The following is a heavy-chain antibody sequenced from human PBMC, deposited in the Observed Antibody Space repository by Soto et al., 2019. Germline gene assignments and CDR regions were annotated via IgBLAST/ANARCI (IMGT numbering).Heavy chain of an antibody. J-gene: IGHJ6*02. CDR1: GDSVTSHY. Sequence: SETLSLTCSFSGDSVTSHYLTWIRQSPEMGLEWIGYMHYTGFSHYNPSLKSRLTISVDRSKNQFTLQLASVTAADTAVYYCASEERLYDFWSGRHEGWGMDVWGQGTTVTVSS. CDR3: ASEERLYDFWSGRHEGWGMDV. V-gene: IGHV4-59*02. D-gene: IGHD3-3*01. CDR2: MHYTGFS.